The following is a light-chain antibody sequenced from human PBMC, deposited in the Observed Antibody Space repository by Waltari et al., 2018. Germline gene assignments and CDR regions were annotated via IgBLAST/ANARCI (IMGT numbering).Light chain of an antibody. CDR2: EVL. V-gene: IGLV2-23*02. CDR3: CSYASSSPRLI. J-gene: IGLJ2*01. Sequence: QSALTQPASVSGSLGQSLSISCSGTSSNVGSYALVSWYHHRPGESPKLLIYEVLHRPSWISNRFSGSKSGNAASLTISALQPEDEGTYYCCSYASSSPRLIFGGGTELSVL. CDR1: SSNVGSYAL.